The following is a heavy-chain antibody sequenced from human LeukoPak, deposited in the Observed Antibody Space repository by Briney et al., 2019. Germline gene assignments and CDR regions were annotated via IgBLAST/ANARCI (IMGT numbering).Heavy chain of an antibody. V-gene: IGHV4-39*07. CDR3: ARELFIYCSGGSCPSGVFDY. Sequence: SETLSLTCTVSGGSISSSSYYWGWIRQPPGKGLEWIGSIYYSGSTYYNPSLKSRVTISVDTSKNQFSLKLSSVTAADTAVYYCARELFIYCSGGSCPSGVFDYWGQGTLVTVSS. CDR1: GGSISSSSYY. D-gene: IGHD2-15*01. CDR2: IYYSGST. J-gene: IGHJ4*02.